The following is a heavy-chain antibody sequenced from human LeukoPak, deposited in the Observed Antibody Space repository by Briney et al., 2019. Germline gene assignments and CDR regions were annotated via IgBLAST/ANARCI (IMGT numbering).Heavy chain of an antibody. J-gene: IGHJ6*03. CDR2: ISSSSSYI. CDR1: GFTFSSYS. V-gene: IGHV3-21*01. D-gene: IGHD3-10*01. Sequence: GGSLRLSCAASGFTFSSYSMNWVRQAPGKGLEWVSSISSSSSYIYYADSVKGRFIISRDNAKNSPYLQMNSLRAEDTAVYYCARAAISGSYYNFRVYYYYMDVWGKGTTVTVSS. CDR3: ARAAISGSYYNFRVYYYYMDV.